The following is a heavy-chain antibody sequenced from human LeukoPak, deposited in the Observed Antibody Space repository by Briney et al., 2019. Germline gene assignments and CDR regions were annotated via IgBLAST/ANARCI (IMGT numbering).Heavy chain of an antibody. V-gene: IGHV1-69*04. CDR2: IIPIFGIT. CDR1: GGTFVTQS. Sequence: SVKVSCKASGGTFVTQSINWVRQAPGQGLEWMGRIIPIFGITNYTQKFQGRLTLIADRSTTTVFMELSSLTSEDTAAYYCARALHRYGSGTSSVYYGMDVWGQGTTVTVSS. J-gene: IGHJ6*02. CDR3: ARALHRYGSGTSSVYYGMDV. D-gene: IGHD3-10*01.